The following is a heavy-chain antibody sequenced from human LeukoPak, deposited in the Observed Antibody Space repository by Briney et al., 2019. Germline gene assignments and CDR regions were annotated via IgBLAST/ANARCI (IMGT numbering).Heavy chain of an antibody. J-gene: IGHJ4*02. CDR2: IKQDGSDK. CDR3: AREDWGPDY. D-gene: IGHD7-27*01. CDR1: GFTFTNYW. V-gene: IGHV3-7*01. Sequence: PGGSLRLSCAASGFTFTNYWMVWVRQGPGKGLEGVANIKQDGSDKKYVVSVKGRFTISRDNAKNSLYLQMNSLRADDTAVYYCAREDWGPDYWGQGTLVTVSS.